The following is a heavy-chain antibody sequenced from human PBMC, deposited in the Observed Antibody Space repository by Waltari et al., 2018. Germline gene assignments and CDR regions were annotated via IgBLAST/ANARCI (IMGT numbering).Heavy chain of an antibody. V-gene: IGHV4-34*01. CDR3: ATEVATITNDAFDI. Sequence: QVQLQQWGAGLLKPSETLSLTCAVYGGSFSGYYWSWIRQPPGKGLGWIGEIKHSGSTNYNPSLKSRVTISVDTSKNQFSLKLSSVTAADTAVYYCATEVATITNDAFDIWGQGTMVTVSS. CDR2: IKHSGST. CDR1: GGSFSGYY. D-gene: IGHD5-12*01. J-gene: IGHJ3*02.